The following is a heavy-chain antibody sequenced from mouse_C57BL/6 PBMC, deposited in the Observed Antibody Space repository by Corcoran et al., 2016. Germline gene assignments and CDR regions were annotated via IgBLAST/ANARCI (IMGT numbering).Heavy chain of an antibody. D-gene: IGHD2-1*01. Sequence: QVQLKQSGAELVRPGASVKLSCKASGYTFTDYYINWVKQRPGQGLEWIARIYPGSGNTYYNEKVKGKATLTAEKASSTAYMQLSSLTSDDSAVYVCDRGIYYGNYFDYGGQGTTLTVSS. J-gene: IGHJ2*01. V-gene: IGHV1-76*01. CDR3: DRGIYYGNYFDY. CDR1: GYTFTDYY. CDR2: IYPGSGNT.